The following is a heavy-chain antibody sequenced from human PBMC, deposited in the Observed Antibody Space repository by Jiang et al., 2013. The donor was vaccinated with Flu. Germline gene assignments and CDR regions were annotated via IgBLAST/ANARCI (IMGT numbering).Heavy chain of an antibody. J-gene: IGHJ4*02. CDR1: GGSVTSAGYY. Sequence: LLKPSETLSLTCTVSGGSVTSAGYYWSWIRQPPGKGLEWIGYISNSGSTNYNPSLKSRVTTLVDTSKNQFSLRLSSVTAADTAVYYCARDRGTSSGGFDYWGQGNPGHRLL. CDR3: ARDRGTSSGGFDY. CDR2: ISNSGST. V-gene: IGHV4-61*08. D-gene: IGHD6-6*01.